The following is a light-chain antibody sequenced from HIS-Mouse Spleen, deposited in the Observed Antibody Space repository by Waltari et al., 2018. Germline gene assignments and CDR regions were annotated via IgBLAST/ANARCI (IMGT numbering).Light chain of an antibody. Sequence: DIVMTQSPDSLAVSLGERATINCKSSQSVLYSSNNKNYLAWYQQKPGQPPKLLIYWASTRESGVPDRFSGSGSGTDFTLTISRLQAEDVAVYYCQQYYSTPLTFGGVTKVEIK. CDR3: QQYYSTPLT. V-gene: IGKV4-1*01. CDR1: QSVLYSSNNKNY. J-gene: IGKJ4*01. CDR2: WAS.